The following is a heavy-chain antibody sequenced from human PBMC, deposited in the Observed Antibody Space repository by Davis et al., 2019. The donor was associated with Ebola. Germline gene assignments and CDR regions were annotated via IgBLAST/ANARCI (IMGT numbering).Heavy chain of an antibody. CDR1: GGSISSYY. D-gene: IGHD6-13*01. V-gene: IGHV4-59*01. CDR2: IYYSGST. Sequence: SETLSLTCTVSGGSISSYYWSWIRQPPGKGLEWIGYIYYSGSTNYNPSLKSRVTISVDTSKNQFSLKLSSVTAADTAVYYCARNYNSRWDGYLDYWGQGTLVTVSS. CDR3: ARNYNSRWDGYLDY. J-gene: IGHJ4*02.